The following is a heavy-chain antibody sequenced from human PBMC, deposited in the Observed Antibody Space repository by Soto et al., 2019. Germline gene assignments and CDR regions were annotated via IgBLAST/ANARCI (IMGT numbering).Heavy chain of an antibody. CDR3: TCLSCITSGGVIAFDY. D-gene: IGHD3-16*02. CDR1: GFTFSNAW. Sequence: GGSLRLSCAASGFTFSNAWMSWVRQAPGKGLEWVGRIKSKTDGGTTDYASHVKGRFTISTEDSKNTKYLQMNSMKTEDTAVNSCTCLSCITSGGVIAFDYWGQGTLVTVSS. V-gene: IGHV3-15*01. J-gene: IGHJ4*02. CDR2: IKSKTDGGTT.